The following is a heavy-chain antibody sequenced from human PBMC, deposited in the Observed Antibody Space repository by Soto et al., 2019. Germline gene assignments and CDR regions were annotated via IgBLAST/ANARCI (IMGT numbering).Heavy chain of an antibody. J-gene: IGHJ3*01. Sequence: QVQLVQSGGGAVLPGNSLRLSCAASGFPFSWAGMHWLRQTPGKGLEWVAVVSGDGRDIDYAESVRGRFSISRDNPKSTLYLQMNNLGVEDTAIYYCARGVHKAAGGAFDVWGQGTQVIVSS. CDR2: VSGDGRDI. D-gene: IGHD3-16*01. CDR1: GFPFSWAG. CDR3: ARGVHKAAGGAFDV. V-gene: IGHV3-33*01.